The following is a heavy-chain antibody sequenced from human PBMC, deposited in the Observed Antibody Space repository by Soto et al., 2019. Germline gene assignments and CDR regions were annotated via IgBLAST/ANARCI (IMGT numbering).Heavy chain of an antibody. Sequence: QVQMVQSGAEVKKPGSSVKVSCKASGGTFSSYTISWVRQAPGQGLEWMGRIIPILGIANYAQKFQGRLTITAYKSTSTAYRELCSLRSEDTAVYYCARRPGILTGHQYYLGQRTLVTVSS. D-gene: IGHD3-9*01. V-gene: IGHV1-69*02. CDR1: GGTFSSYT. CDR2: IIPILGIA. J-gene: IGHJ4*02. CDR3: ARRPGILTGHQYY.